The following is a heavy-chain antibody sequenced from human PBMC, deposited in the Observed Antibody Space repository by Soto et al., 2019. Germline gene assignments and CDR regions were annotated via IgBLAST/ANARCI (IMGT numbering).Heavy chain of an antibody. CDR3: TTLRYDP. D-gene: IGHD3-9*01. Sequence: ASVKVSCKASGYTFTGYYMNWVRQAPGQGLEWMGWVNPTNGVTKYAQKFQDRVTMTRDTSINTAYMELSMLTSEDTAVYYCTTLRYDPWGQGTLVTVSS. CDR1: GYTFTGYY. J-gene: IGHJ5*02. V-gene: IGHV1-2*02. CDR2: VNPTNGVT.